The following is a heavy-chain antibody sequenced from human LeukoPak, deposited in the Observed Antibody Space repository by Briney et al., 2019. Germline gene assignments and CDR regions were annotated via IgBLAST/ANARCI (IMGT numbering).Heavy chain of an antibody. J-gene: IGHJ6*03. CDR2: IIPIFGTA. V-gene: IGHV1-69*06. Sequence: ASVKVSCKASVGTFSSYAISWVRQAPGQGLEWMGRIIPIFGTANYAQKFQGRVTITADKSTSTAYMELSSLRSEDTAVYYCARARLLWFGEQCYLDVWGKGTTVTVSS. CDR1: VGTFSSYA. CDR3: ARARLLWFGEQCYLDV. D-gene: IGHD3-10*01.